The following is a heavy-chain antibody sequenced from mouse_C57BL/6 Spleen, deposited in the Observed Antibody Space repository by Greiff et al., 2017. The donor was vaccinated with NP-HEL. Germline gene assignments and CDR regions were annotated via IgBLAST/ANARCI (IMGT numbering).Heavy chain of an antibody. CDR1: GFTFSSYA. D-gene: IGHD1-1*01. CDR2: ISSGGDYI. CDR3: TRDSFDYGSRYYAMDY. J-gene: IGHJ4*01. Sequence: EVKLQESGEGLVKPGGSLKLSCAASGFTFSSYAMSWVRQTPEKRLEWVAYISSGGDYIYYADTVKGRFTISRDNARNTLYLQMSSLKSEDTAMYYCTRDSFDYGSRYYAMDYWGQGTSVTVSS. V-gene: IGHV5-9-1*02.